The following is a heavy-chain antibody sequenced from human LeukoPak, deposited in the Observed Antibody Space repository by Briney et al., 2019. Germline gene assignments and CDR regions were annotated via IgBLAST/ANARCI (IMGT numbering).Heavy chain of an antibody. V-gene: IGHV3-30*04. Sequence: GGSLRLSCAVSGFTFTTFPMHWVRQPPGKGLEWVAVISYDGTDKYYADSVKGRFTISRDNSKDTLYLQMDSLRAEDTALYYCAREEHDYVWGSYRYYYYYGIDVWGQGTTVTVSS. D-gene: IGHD3-16*02. J-gene: IGHJ6*02. CDR3: AREEHDYVWGSYRYYYYYGIDV. CDR2: ISYDGTDK. CDR1: GFTFTTFP.